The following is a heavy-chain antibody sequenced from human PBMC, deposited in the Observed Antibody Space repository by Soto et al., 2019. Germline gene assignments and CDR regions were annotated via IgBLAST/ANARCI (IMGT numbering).Heavy chain of an antibody. J-gene: IGHJ4*01. Sequence: PGGSLRLSCAASGFTFSSYAMSWVRQAPGKGLEWVSGISSSDGSTYYADSVKGRFTISRDDSKNMVYLQMNSLKTEDTAVYYCTTDSYITIVIVRFDYWGHGTLVTVSS. CDR2: ISSSDGST. CDR1: GFTFSSYA. D-gene: IGHD3-22*01. CDR3: TTDSYITIVIVRFDY. V-gene: IGHV3-23*01.